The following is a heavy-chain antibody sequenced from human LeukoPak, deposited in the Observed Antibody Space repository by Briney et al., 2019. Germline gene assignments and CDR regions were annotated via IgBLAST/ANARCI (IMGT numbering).Heavy chain of an antibody. V-gene: IGHV3-48*04. CDR2: ISGDTRTI. CDR1: AFTFTHYG. D-gene: IGHD1-7*01. Sequence: GGSLRLSCAATAFTFTHYGMDWVRQAPGKGLEWVSYISGDTRTIYYADSVKGRFTISRDNAKNSVYLQMNSLRAEDTAVYYCARGGTTKTFDYWGQGTLVTVSS. CDR3: ARGGTTKTFDY. J-gene: IGHJ4*02.